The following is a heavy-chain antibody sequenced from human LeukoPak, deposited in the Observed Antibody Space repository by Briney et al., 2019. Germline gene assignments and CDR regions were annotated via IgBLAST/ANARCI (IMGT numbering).Heavy chain of an antibody. D-gene: IGHD3-10*01. Sequence: PGGSLRLSCAASGFTFDNSAMHWVRQAPGKGLEWVSGISWDSGTVGYAVSVRGRFTTSRDNSKKSLYLQMNSLRAEDTALYYCARVFASGSDHSDYWGQGTLVIVSS. J-gene: IGHJ4*02. CDR3: ARVFASGSDHSDY. CDR1: GFTFDNSA. V-gene: IGHV3-9*01. CDR2: ISWDSGTV.